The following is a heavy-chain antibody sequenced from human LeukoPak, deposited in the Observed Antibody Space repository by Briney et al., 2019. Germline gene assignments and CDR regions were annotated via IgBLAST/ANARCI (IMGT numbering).Heavy chain of an antibody. CDR3: AREATQWLYYYYMDV. V-gene: IGHV1-18*01. Sequence: GASVKVSCKASGYTFTSYGISWVRQAPGQGLEWMGWISAYNGNTNYAQKLQGRVTMTTDTSTSTAYMELRSLRSDDTAVYYCAREATQWLYYYYMDVWGKGTTVTVSS. J-gene: IGHJ6*03. CDR1: GYTFTSYG. CDR2: ISAYNGNT. D-gene: IGHD6-19*01.